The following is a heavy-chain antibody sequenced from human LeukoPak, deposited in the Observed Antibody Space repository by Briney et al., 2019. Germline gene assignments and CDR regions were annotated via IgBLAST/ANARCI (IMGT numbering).Heavy chain of an antibody. CDR1: GASLTSSHW. V-gene: IGHV4-4*02. J-gene: IGHJ4*02. D-gene: IGHD4-17*01. Sequence: SETLSLTCAESGASLTSSHWWRWARQPPGKGLEWIGEIHDSGNTNYKPSLKTRVTMSLDKSNNQISLKFTSVTAADTAVYYGATYFYGDYATHYFDFWGQGTLVTVSS. CDR2: IHDSGNT. CDR3: ATYFYGDYATHYFDF.